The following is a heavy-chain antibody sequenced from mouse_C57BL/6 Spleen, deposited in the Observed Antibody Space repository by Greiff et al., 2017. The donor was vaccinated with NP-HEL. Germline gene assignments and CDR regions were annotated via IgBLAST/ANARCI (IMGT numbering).Heavy chain of an antibody. CDR1: GFSLTSYG. V-gene: IGHV2-2*01. D-gene: IGHD1-1*01. CDR2: IWSGGST. Sequence: VHLVESGPGLVQPSQSLSITCTVSGFSLTSYGVHWVRQSPGKGLEWLGVIWSGGSTDYNAAFISRLSISKDNSKSQVFFKMNSLQADDTAIYYCARKDPYYYGSRGYAMDYWGQGTSVTVSS. J-gene: IGHJ4*01. CDR3: ARKDPYYYGSRGYAMDY.